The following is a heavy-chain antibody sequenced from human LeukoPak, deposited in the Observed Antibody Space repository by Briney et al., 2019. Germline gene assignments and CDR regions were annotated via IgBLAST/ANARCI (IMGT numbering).Heavy chain of an antibody. CDR2: ISSSSSYI. CDR3: ARDLDMVRGVIIPYYFDY. Sequence: GGSLRLSCAASGFTFSSYAMSWVRQAPGKGLEWVSSISSSSSYIYYADSVKGRFTISRDNAKNSLYLQMNSLRAEDTAVYYCARDLDMVRGVIIPYYFDYWGQGTLVTVSS. J-gene: IGHJ4*02. V-gene: IGHV3-21*01. D-gene: IGHD3-10*01. CDR1: GFTFSSYA.